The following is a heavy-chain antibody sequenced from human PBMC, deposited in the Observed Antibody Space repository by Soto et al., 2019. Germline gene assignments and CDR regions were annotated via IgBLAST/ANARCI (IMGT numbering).Heavy chain of an antibody. CDR3: AKDRGYINSPFDL. Sequence: GGSLRLSCEASGFSFSTVGMHWVRQAPGKGLEWVVLISHDGNRKFYAESVKGRFTVSRDNSRDTVSLEMNGLRPEDTAIYYCAKDRGYINSPFDLWGQGTLVTVSS. CDR2: ISHDGNRK. J-gene: IGHJ4*02. CDR1: GFSFSTVG. V-gene: IGHV3-30*18. D-gene: IGHD6-25*01.